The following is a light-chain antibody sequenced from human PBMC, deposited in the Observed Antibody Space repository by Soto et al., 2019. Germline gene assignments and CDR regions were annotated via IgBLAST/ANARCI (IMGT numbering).Light chain of an antibody. J-gene: IGLJ3*02. CDR1: TGAVTSGHY. Sequence: HAVVTQEPSLTVSPGGTVTLTCGSSTGAVTSGHYAYWLQQKPGQAPRALIYHTTNTLSWTPARFSASLLGGKAALTLSGAQPEDEALYYCMLTYSGPWVFGGGTKLTVL. CDR2: HTT. CDR3: MLTYSGPWV. V-gene: IGLV7-46*01.